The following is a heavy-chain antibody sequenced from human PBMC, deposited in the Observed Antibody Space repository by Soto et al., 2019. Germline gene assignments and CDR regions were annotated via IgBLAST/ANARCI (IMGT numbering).Heavy chain of an antibody. CDR3: ARGGALSTSWYWGDGLDS. V-gene: IGHV1-69*06. CDR2: IIPVFGTP. D-gene: IGHD6-13*01. J-gene: IGHJ4*02. CDR1: GYSFSSHA. Sequence: QVQLEQSGSEVKKSGSSVKVSCKASGYSFSSHAITWVRQAPGQGLEWMGGIIPVFGTPSYAQKFQGRVTISADKSTNTSSLELRSLRSEDTAVYYCARGGALSTSWYWGDGLDSWGQGTQVT.